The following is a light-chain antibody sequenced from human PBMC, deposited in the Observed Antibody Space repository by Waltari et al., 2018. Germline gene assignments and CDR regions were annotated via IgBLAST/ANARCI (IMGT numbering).Light chain of an antibody. V-gene: IGKV2-28*01. CDR3: MQSVQTLCT. J-gene: IGKJ1*01. CDR1: ESVLHSNGNNY. CDR2: LGS. Sequence: DMVVTQTPHPLPVPPGEPASISCGSSESVLHSNGNNYLDWYLQKPGQSPQLLIYLGSKRAAGVADRFSGSGAGTYFTLRISRVEDEDVGVYYWMQSVQTLCTFGPGTKVEMK.